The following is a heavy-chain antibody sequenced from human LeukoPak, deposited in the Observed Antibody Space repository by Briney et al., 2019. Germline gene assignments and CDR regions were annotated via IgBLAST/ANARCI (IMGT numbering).Heavy chain of an antibody. J-gene: IGHJ1*01. V-gene: IGHV4-59*01. Sequence: SETLCLTCTVSGGSISSYYWSWIRQPPGKGLEWIGYIYYSGSTNYNPSLTSRVTISVNTSTNQFSLKLSSVTAADTTVYYCARVGAAAAFYFQHWGQGTLVTVSS. CDR2: IYYSGST. D-gene: IGHD6-13*01. CDR1: GGSISSYY. CDR3: ARVGAAAAFYFQH.